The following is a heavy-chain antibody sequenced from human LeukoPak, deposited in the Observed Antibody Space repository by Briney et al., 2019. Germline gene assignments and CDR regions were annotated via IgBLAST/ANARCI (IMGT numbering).Heavy chain of an antibody. Sequence: SVKVSCKASGGTFSSCAISWVRQAPGRGLEWMGGIIPIFGTANYAQKFQGRVTITADESTSTAYMELSSLRSEDTAVYYCARDDPLYRIAAPPADWGQGTLVTVSS. J-gene: IGHJ4*02. CDR2: IIPIFGTA. V-gene: IGHV1-69*13. CDR1: GGTFSSCA. CDR3: ARDDPLYRIAAPPAD. D-gene: IGHD6-6*01.